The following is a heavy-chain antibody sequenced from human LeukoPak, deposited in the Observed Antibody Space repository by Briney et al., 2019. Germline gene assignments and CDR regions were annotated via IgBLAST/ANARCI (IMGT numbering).Heavy chain of an antibody. CDR3: AKGQRYCGGDCYSYYFDY. J-gene: IGHJ4*02. D-gene: IGHD2-21*01. CDR2: ISGSGGST. CDR1: GFTFSSYA. V-gene: IGHV3-23*01. Sequence: PGGSLRLSCAASGFTFSSYAMSWVRQAPGKGLEWVSAISGSGGSTYYADSVKGRFTISRDNSKNTLYLQMNSLRAEDTAVYYCAKGQRYCGGDCYSYYFDYWGQGTLVTVSS.